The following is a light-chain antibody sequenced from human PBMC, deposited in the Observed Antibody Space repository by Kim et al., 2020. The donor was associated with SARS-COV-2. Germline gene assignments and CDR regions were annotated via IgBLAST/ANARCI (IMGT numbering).Light chain of an antibody. CDR3: GIWDSSLSSGI. V-gene: IGLV1-51*01. CDR1: IGDDH. Sequence: QSVLMQPPSVSAAPGQKVTISCSGRIGDDHVSWFQHLPGTAPKLLIYDNHRRPSGIPDRFSGSKSATSASLAITGLQTGDEADYYCGIWDSSLSSGIFGGGTQLTVL. J-gene: IGLJ2*01. CDR2: DNH.